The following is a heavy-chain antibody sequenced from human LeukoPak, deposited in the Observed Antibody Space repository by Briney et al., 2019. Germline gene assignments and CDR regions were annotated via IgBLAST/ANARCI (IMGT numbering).Heavy chain of an antibody. J-gene: IGHJ4*02. CDR3: ARDLGGNWNHPVGY. D-gene: IGHD1-20*01. CDR1: GGTFSSYA. V-gene: IGHV1-69*04. Sequence: GASVKVSCKASGGTFSSYAISWVRQAPGQGLEWMGRIIPILGIANYAQKFQGRVTITAGKSTSTAYMELSSLRSEDTAVYYCARDLGGNWNHPVGYWGQGTLVTVSS. CDR2: IIPILGIA.